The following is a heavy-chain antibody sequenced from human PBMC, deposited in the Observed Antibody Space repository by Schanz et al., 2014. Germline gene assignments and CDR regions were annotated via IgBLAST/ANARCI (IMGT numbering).Heavy chain of an antibody. CDR2: IWNNGVTK. J-gene: IGHJ4*02. V-gene: IGHV3-33*01. CDR3: ARPRFDYGEVDY. Sequence: VQLLESGGGVVQPGRSLRLSCAASGFAFSVYGIHWFRQPAGKGLEWVAVIWNNGVTKYYADSVRGRFTISRDRFQNTLYLRMSSLRAEDTAVYYCARPRFDYGEVDYWGQGTLVTVSS. CDR1: GFAFSVYG. D-gene: IGHD4-17*01.